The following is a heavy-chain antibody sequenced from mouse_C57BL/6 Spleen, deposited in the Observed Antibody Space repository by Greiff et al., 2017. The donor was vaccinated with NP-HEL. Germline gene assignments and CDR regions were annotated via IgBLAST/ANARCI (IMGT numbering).Heavy chain of an antibody. CDR3: ARRGNYDQNWYFDV. CDR2: INPNYGTT. V-gene: IGHV1-39*01. CDR1: GYSFTDYN. Sequence: EVQLQQSGPELVKPGASVKISCKASGYSFTDYNMNWVKQSNGKSLEWIGVINPNYGTTSYNQKFKGKATLTVDLSSSTAYMQLNSLTSEDSAVYYCARRGNYDQNWYFDVWGTGTTVTVSS. D-gene: IGHD2-1*01. J-gene: IGHJ1*03.